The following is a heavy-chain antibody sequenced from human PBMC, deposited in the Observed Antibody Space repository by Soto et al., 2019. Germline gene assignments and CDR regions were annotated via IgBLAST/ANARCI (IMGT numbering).Heavy chain of an antibody. D-gene: IGHD6-19*01. CDR3: ARVSIAVAGIAYYFDY. Sequence: GGSLRLPCAASGFTFSSYSMNWVRQAPGKGLEWVAVISHDGSNKYYADSVKGRFTISRDNSINTLYLQMNSLRAEDTAVYYCARVSIAVAGIAYYFDYWGQGTLVTVSS. CDR2: ISHDGSNK. CDR1: GFTFSSYS. J-gene: IGHJ4*02. V-gene: IGHV3-30*03.